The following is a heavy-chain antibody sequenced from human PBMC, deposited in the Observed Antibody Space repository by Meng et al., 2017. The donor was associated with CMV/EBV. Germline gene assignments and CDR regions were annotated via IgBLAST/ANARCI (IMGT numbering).Heavy chain of an antibody. CDR3: ARGKPVLRPNWFDP. Sequence: SETLSLTCAVYGGSFSGYYWSWIRQPPGKGLEWIGEINHSGGTNYNPSLKSRVTISVDTSKNQLSLKLSSVTAADTAVYYCARGKPVLRPNWFDPWGQGTLVTVSS. CDR2: INHSGGT. J-gene: IGHJ5*02. V-gene: IGHV4-34*01. D-gene: IGHD3-3*01. CDR1: GGSFSGYY.